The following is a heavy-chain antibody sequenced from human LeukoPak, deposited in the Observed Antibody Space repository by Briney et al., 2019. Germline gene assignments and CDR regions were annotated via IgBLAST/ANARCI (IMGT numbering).Heavy chain of an antibody. CDR1: GFTFSSFE. V-gene: IGHV3-48*03. Sequence: GGSLTLSCAASGFTFSSFEMKWVRQAPGKGLEWVSYISSGGSTIYYADSVKGRFTISRDNAKNSLYLQMNSLRAEYTAVYYCARGVGFSGYVDYWGQGTLVTVSS. CDR2: ISSGGSTI. D-gene: IGHD5-12*01. CDR3: ARGVGFSGYVDY. J-gene: IGHJ4*02.